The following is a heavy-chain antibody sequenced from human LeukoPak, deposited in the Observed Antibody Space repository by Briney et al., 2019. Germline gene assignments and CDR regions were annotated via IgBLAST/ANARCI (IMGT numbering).Heavy chain of an antibody. Sequence: SETLSLTCTVSGGSISSYYWSWIRQPPGKGLEWIGYIYYSGGTNYNPSLKSRVTISVDTSKNQFSLKLSSVTAADTAVYYCARGTVQIQLWGSYWYFDLWGRGTLVTVSS. CDR3: ARGTVQIQLWGSYWYFDL. CDR1: GGSISSYY. CDR2: IYYSGGT. D-gene: IGHD5-18*01. V-gene: IGHV4-59*01. J-gene: IGHJ2*01.